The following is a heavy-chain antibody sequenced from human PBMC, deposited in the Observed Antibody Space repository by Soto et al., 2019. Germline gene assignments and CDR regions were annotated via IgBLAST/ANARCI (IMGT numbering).Heavy chain of an antibody. CDR3: ARGYCSGGSGYFFQHPGWFDP. CDR1: GGSFSGYY. CDR2: INHGGST. J-gene: IGHJ5*02. Sequence: PSETLSLTCAVYGGSFSGYYWSWIRQPPGKGLEWIGEINHGGSTNYNPSLKSRVTISVDTSKNQFSLKLSSVTAADTAVYYCARGYCSGGSGYFFQHPGWFDPWGQGTLVTVSS. V-gene: IGHV4-34*01. D-gene: IGHD2-15*01.